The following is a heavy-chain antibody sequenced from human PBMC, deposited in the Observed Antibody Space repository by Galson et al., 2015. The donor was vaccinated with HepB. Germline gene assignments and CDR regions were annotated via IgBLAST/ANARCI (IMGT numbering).Heavy chain of an antibody. D-gene: IGHD3-22*01. CDR1: GFTFSSYA. CDR2: ISYDGSNK. CDR3: ARSYYDSSGYYSG. Sequence: SLRLSCAASGFTFSSYAMSWVRQAPGKGLEWVAVISYDGSNKYYADSVKGRFTISRDNSKNTLYLQMNSLRAEDTAVYYCARSYYDSSGYYSGWGQGTLVTVSS. V-gene: IGHV3-30-3*01. J-gene: IGHJ4*02.